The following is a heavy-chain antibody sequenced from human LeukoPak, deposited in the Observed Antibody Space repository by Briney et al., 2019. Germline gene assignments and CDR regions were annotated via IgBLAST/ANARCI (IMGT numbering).Heavy chain of an antibody. CDR2: INQDGSDK. CDR1: GFTLSGYW. J-gene: IGHJ6*02. V-gene: IGHV3-7*01. Sequence: PGGSLRLSCAASGFTLSGYWMNWVRQAPGNGLEWVAYINQDGSDKFYVDSVKGRFTISRDNAKNSLSLQMNSLRAEDTAVYYCARHMDVWGQGTTVTVSS. CDR3: ARHMDV.